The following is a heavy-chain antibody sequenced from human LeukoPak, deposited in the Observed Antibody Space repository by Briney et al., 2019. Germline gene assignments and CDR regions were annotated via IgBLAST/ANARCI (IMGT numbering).Heavy chain of an antibody. CDR3: ARVPWDTAMPQYYFDY. J-gene: IGHJ4*02. CDR1: GFTFSSYA. D-gene: IGHD5-18*01. Sequence: GGSLRLSCAASGFTFSSYAVHWVRQAPGKGLEWVAVISYDGSNKYYADSVKGRFTISRDNSKNTPYLQMNSLRAEDTAVYYCARVPWDTAMPQYYFDYWGQGTLVTVSS. V-gene: IGHV3-30-3*01. CDR2: ISYDGSNK.